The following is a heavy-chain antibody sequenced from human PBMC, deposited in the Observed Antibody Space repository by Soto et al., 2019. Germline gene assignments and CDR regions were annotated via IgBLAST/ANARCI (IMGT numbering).Heavy chain of an antibody. Sequence: SETLSLTCTVSGGSISSGGYYWSWIRQHPGKGLEWIGYIYYSGSTYYNPSLKSRVTISVDTSKNQFSLKLSSVTAADTAVYYCARVRNYSSLSDYWGQGTLVTVSS. CDR3: ARVRNYSSLSDY. D-gene: IGHD1-7*01. CDR2: IYYSGST. V-gene: IGHV4-31*03. CDR1: GGSISSGGYY. J-gene: IGHJ4*02.